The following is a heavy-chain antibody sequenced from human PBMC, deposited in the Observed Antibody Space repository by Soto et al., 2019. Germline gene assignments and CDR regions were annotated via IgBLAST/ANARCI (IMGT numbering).Heavy chain of an antibody. CDR2: IYYSGST. CDR1: GSSISGYY. CDR3: ARVGGYYGDYPNFDY. V-gene: IGHV4-59*01. Sequence: SETPSLTCIVSGSSISGYYWSWIRQPPGKGLEWIGNIYYSGSTNYNPSRKSRVTISVDTSKNQFSLKLNSVTAADTAVYYCARVGGYYGDYPNFDYWGQGTLVTVSS. D-gene: IGHD4-17*01. J-gene: IGHJ4*02.